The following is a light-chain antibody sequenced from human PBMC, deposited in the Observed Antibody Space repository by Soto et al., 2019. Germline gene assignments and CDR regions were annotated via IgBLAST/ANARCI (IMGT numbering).Light chain of an antibody. V-gene: IGKV3-20*01. J-gene: IGKJ5*01. CDR1: QSVSGSY. CDR3: QQYDTSPIT. Sequence: ILMTQSPATLSLSPGDGATLSCGASQSVSGSYLAWYQQKPGQSPRLLIYGASSRATGIPDRFSGDGSGTDFTLTINRLEPEDFAVYYCQQYDTSPITFGQG. CDR2: GAS.